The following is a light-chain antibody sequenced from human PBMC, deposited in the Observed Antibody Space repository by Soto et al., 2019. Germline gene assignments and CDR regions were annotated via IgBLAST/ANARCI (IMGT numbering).Light chain of an antibody. V-gene: IGKV3-15*01. Sequence: EIVMTHSPATLSLSPGERATLSCRASQSVRGNLAWYHQKPGQAPRLLIYGASTRATGVPARFSGSGSATEFTLTIRSPQSEDFAVYFCQQYNEWPLTFGQGTKVEIK. J-gene: IGKJ1*01. CDR1: QSVRGN. CDR2: GAS. CDR3: QQYNEWPLT.